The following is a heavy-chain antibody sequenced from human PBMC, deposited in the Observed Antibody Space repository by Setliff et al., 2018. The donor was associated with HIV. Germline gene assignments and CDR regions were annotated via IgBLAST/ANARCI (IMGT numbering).Heavy chain of an antibody. D-gene: IGHD1-1*01. CDR1: GYTFTSYG. Sequence: ASVKVSCKASGYTFTSYGISWVRQAPGQGLEWMGWISAYNGNTNYAQKLQGRVTMTTDTSTSTAYMELRSLRAEDTAVYYCAKDGHDQDHYYHMDVWGKGTTVTVSS. CDR2: ISAYNGNT. CDR3: AKDGHDQDHYYHMDV. V-gene: IGHV1-18*01. J-gene: IGHJ6*03.